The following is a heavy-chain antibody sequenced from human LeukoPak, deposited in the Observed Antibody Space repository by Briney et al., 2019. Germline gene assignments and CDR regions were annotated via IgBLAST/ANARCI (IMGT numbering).Heavy chain of an antibody. Sequence: ASVKVSCKASAYTFTSYDINWVRQATGQGVEWVGWMKPHSGNPGSAHKFKGRFTMPRNTSLSTAYMELASMRCEATSADYCARAGGHYGAGDYYYYYLDVCGKGNTVTVSS. CDR1: AYTFTSYD. V-gene: IGHV1-8*01. CDR2: MKPHSGNP. CDR3: ARAGGHYGAGDYYYYYLDV. J-gene: IGHJ6*03. D-gene: IGHD4-17*01.